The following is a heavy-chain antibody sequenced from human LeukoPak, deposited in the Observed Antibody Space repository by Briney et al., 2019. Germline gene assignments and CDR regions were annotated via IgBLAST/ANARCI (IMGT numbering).Heavy chain of an antibody. Sequence: SETLSLTCSVSGSSISGYYWSWIRQPPGKGLEWIGFISFGGHTNYSPSLMSRVTMSVDASKNQFSLKMSSVTAADTAVYYCYGSGRERAGYWGQGTLVTVSS. CDR2: ISFGGHT. V-gene: IGHV4-59*12. CDR3: YGSGRERAGY. CDR1: GSSISGYY. J-gene: IGHJ4*02. D-gene: IGHD3-10*01.